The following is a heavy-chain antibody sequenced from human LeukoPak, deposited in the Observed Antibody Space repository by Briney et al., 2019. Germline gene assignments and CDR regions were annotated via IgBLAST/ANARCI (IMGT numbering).Heavy chain of an antibody. Sequence: SETLSLTCTVSGGSISSYYWSWIRQPPGKGLEWIGYIYYSGSTNYNPSLKSRVTISVDTSKNQFSLKLSSVTAADTAVYYCARRLNYYYYMDVWGKGTTVTVS. J-gene: IGHJ6*03. CDR2: IYYSGST. CDR3: ARRLNYYYYMDV. V-gene: IGHV4-59*01. D-gene: IGHD6-19*01. CDR1: GGSISSYY.